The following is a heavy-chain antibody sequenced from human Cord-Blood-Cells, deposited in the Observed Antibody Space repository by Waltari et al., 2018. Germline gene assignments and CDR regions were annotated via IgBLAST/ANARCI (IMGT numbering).Heavy chain of an antibody. V-gene: IGHV1-46*01. CDR1: GYTFTSYY. CDR3: ARDTGCSGGSCYYGVDV. CDR2: INPSGGST. J-gene: IGHJ6*02. D-gene: IGHD2-15*01. Sequence: QVQLVQSGAEVKKPGASVKVSCKASGYTFTSYYMHWVRQAPGQGLEWMGIINPSGGSTSYAQKFQGRVTMTRDTATSTVYVELSSLRSADTAGYYCARDTGCSGGSCYYGVDVWGQGTTVTVSS.